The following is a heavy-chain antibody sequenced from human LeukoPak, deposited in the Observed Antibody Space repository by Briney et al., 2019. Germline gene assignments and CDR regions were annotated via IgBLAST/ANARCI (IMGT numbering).Heavy chain of an antibody. Sequence: SETLSLTCTVSDYSISSGYYWGWIRQPPGKGLEWIGSIYHSGSTYYNPSLKSRVTISVDTSKNQFSLKLSSVTAADTAVYYCARDSRYYDSSGYYQDAFDIWGQGTMVTVSS. D-gene: IGHD3-22*01. CDR1: DYSISSGYY. V-gene: IGHV4-38-2*02. CDR3: ARDSRYYDSSGYYQDAFDI. J-gene: IGHJ3*02. CDR2: IYHSGST.